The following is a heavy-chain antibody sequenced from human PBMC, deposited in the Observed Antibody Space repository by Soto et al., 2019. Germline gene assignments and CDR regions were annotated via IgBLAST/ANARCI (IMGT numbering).Heavy chain of an antibody. CDR1: GFVFTNFW. D-gene: IGHD6-13*01. V-gene: IGHV3-74*01. Sequence: PGGSLRLSCDASGFVFTNFWMHWVRHVPGKGLVWVARIDTSGHSTNYAESVKGRFTISRDNAKNTVSLQMNSLRVEDTGVYYCAKDSWYFDLWSQGSQVTVSS. CDR2: IDTSGHST. CDR3: AKDSWYFDL. J-gene: IGHJ4*02.